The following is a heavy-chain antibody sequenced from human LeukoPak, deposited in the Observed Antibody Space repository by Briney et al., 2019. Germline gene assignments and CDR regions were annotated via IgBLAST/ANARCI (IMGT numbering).Heavy chain of an antibody. CDR1: GGSISSHY. V-gene: IGHV4-4*07. CDR2: MYVSTST. CDR3: ARDGPLDSYGYYFDS. D-gene: IGHD5-18*01. Sequence: SETLSLTCTVSGGSISSHYWSWIRQPAGKGLEWIGRMYVSTSTHYNPSLKSRVTMSLDTSKNQFSLKMSSVTAADTAVYYCARDGPLDSYGYYFDSWGQGTLVTVSS. J-gene: IGHJ4*02.